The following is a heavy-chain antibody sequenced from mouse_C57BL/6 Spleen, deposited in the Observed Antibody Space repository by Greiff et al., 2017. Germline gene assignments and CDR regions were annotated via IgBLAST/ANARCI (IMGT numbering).Heavy chain of an antibody. D-gene: IGHD3-3*01. CDR1: GYTFTSYW. Sequence: VQLQQSGPVLARPGASVKMSCKTSGYTFTSYWMHWVKQRPGQGLDWIGAIYPGNSDTSYNQKFKGKAKLTAVTSASTAYMELSSLTNEDSAVYYCTRGDCECGFGSYWGQGTLVTVSA. CDR3: TRGDCECGFGSY. J-gene: IGHJ3*01. V-gene: IGHV1-5*01. CDR2: IYPGNSDT.